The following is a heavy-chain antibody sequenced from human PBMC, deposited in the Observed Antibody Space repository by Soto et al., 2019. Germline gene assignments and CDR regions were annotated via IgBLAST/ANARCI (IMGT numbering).Heavy chain of an antibody. V-gene: IGHV4-59*01. J-gene: IGHJ1*01. CDR3: ARGFLPRRGPVGY. CDR2: IYYSGST. Sequence: PSETLSLTCTVSGGSISSYYWSWIRQPPGKGLEWIGYIYYSGSTNYNPSLKSRVTISVDTSKNQFSLKLSSVTAVDTAVYYCARGFLPRRGPVGYWGQGTPVTVSS. CDR1: GGSISSYY. D-gene: IGHD1-26*01.